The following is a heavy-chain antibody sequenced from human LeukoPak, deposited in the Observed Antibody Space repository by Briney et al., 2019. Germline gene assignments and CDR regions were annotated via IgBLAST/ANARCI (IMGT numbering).Heavy chain of an antibody. CDR3: ARLKYTVGSGSYYNWFDP. V-gene: IGHV4-59*08. CDR1: GGSISSYY. CDR2: IYYSGST. D-gene: IGHD3-10*01. Sequence: SETLSLTCTVSGGSISSYYWSWIRRPPGKGLEWIGYIYYSGSTNYNPSLKSRVTISVDTSKNQFSLKLSSVTAADTAVYYCARLKYTVGSGSYYNWFDPWGQGTLVTVSS. J-gene: IGHJ5*02.